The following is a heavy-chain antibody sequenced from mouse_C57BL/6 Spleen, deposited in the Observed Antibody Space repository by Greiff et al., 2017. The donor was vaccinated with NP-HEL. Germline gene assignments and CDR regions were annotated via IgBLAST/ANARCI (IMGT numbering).Heavy chain of an antibody. J-gene: IGHJ4*01. Sequence: EVKLMESGPELVKPGASVKISCKASGYSFTDYNMNWVKQSNGKSLEWIGVINPNYGTTSYNQKFKGKATLTVDQSSSTAYMQLNSLTSEDSAVYYCAKQLRRQAMDYWGQGTSVTVSS. CDR3: AKQLRRQAMDY. D-gene: IGHD3-2*02. V-gene: IGHV1-39*01. CDR2: INPNYGTT. CDR1: GYSFTDYN.